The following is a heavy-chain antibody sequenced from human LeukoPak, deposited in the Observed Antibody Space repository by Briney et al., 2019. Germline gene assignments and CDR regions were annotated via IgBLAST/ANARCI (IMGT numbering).Heavy chain of an antibody. D-gene: IGHD6-6*01. Sequence: GASVKVSCKASGGTFSSNTISWVRQAPGQGLEWMGRIIPIFATANYAQKFQGRVTITADESTSTAYMELSSLRSEDTAVYYCARDGGYSSSSGGFDYWGQGTLVTVSS. V-gene: IGHV1-69*13. CDR1: GGTFSSNT. CDR3: ARDGGYSSSSGGFDY. CDR2: IIPIFATA. J-gene: IGHJ4*02.